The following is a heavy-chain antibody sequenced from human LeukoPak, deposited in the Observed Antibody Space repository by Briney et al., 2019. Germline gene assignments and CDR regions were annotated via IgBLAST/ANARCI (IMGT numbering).Heavy chain of an antibody. CDR1: GGSISSSNW. CDR3: ARSPPHYYDSSGYYRGHFDY. J-gene: IGHJ4*02. CDR2: IYHSGST. V-gene: IGHV4-4*02. D-gene: IGHD3-22*01. Sequence: PSGTLSLTCAVSGGSISSSNWWSWVRQPPGKGLEWIGEIYHSGSTNYNPSLKSRVTISVDKSKNQFSLKLSSVTAADTAVYYCARSPPHYYDSSGYYRGHFDYWGPGTLVTVSS.